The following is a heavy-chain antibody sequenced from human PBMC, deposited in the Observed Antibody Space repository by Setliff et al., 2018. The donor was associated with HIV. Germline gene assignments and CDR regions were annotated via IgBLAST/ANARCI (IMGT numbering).Heavy chain of an antibody. CDR3: ARDYLHVFDI. CDR2: INSATGGT. J-gene: IGHJ3*02. CDR1: GYTFTDNY. Sequence: GASVKVSCKASGYTFTDNYIHWVRQAPGQGLEWMAWINSATGGTNYAQNFQGWVTVTRDTSINAFYMELSSLKSDDTAVYYCARDYLHVFDIWGQGTMVTVSS. V-gene: IGHV1-2*04.